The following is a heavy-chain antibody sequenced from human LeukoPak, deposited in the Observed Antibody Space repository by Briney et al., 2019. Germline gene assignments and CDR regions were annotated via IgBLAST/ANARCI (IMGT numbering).Heavy chain of an antibody. CDR1: GGSISSSTYY. J-gene: IGHJ4*02. D-gene: IGHD2-2*01. CDR3: ARLYCSSTSCYSPYFDY. CDR2: IYYSGST. Sequence: TSETLSLTCSVSGGSISSSTYYWAWVRQPPGKGLEWIASIYYSGSTYYKESLKSRVTLSVDTSKNQFSLKLSSVTAADTAVYYCARLYCSSTSCYSPYFDYWGQGTLVTVSS. V-gene: IGHV4-39*01.